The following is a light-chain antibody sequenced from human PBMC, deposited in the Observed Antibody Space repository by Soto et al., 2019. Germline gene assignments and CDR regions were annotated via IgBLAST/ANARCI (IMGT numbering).Light chain of an antibody. CDR3: SSYTSSSTVI. Sequence: QSALTQPASVSESPGQSITISCTGTSSDIGGYNYVSWYQQHPGKAPKLMIYDVSNRPSGISNRFSGSRSGNTASLTISGLQAEDEADYNCSSYTSSSTVIFGGGTKLTVL. CDR1: SSDIGGYNY. CDR2: DVS. J-gene: IGLJ2*01. V-gene: IGLV2-14*01.